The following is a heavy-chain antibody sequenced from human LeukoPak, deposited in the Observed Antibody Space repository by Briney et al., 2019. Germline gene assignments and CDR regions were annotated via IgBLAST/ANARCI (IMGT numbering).Heavy chain of an antibody. V-gene: IGHV3-23*01. CDR2: ISGSGDNT. CDR3: ATSTVAKYDY. CDR1: GFTFIKYA. J-gene: IGHJ4*02. D-gene: IGHD4-11*01. Sequence: SGGSLRLSCAASGFTFIKYAMTWVRQAPGKGLEWVSAISGSGDNTFNSDSVKGRFTISRDNSKNTLYLQMNSLRAEDTALYYCATSTVAKYDYWGQGTLVAVSS.